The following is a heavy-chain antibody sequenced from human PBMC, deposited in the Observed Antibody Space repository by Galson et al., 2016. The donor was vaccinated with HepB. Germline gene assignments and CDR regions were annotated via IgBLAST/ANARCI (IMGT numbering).Heavy chain of an antibody. CDR1: GGSISSSSYY. J-gene: IGHJ4*01. V-gene: IGHV4-39*07. Sequence: SETLSLTCTVSGGSISSSSYYWGWIRQPPGKGLEWIGEINYSGSTNYNPSLKSRVTVSLDMSRRQFSLRLTSVTAADTALYYCARGVPVKWDILTYFDYWGQGSLVTVSS. D-gene: IGHD1-26*01. CDR2: INYSGST. CDR3: ARGVPVKWDILTYFDY.